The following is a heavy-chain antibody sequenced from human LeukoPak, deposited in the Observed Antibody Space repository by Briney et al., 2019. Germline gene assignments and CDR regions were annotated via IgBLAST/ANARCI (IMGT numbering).Heavy chain of an antibody. CDR2: ISGSGGST. V-gene: IGHV3-23*01. J-gene: IGHJ3*02. D-gene: IGHD6-19*01. CDR1: GFTFSSYG. Sequence: GGSLRLSCAASGFTFSSYGMHWVRQAPGKGLEWVSAISGSGGSTYYADSVKGRFTISRDNSKNTLYLQMNSLRAEDTAVYYCAKRVAVAGTGFAFDIWGQGTMVTVSS. CDR3: AKRVAVAGTGFAFDI.